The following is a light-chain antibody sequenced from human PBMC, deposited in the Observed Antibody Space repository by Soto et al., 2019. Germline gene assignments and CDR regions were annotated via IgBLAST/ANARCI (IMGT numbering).Light chain of an antibody. CDR1: QSVSSD. CDR2: DAS. Sequence: IVLTRSPASVSLSRLEIGRVSGMASQSVSSDLAWYQQKPGQAPRLLIYDASNRATGIPARFSGSGSGTEFTLTINSLQPEDFAVYYCQQYYNWPRTFGQGTKVDIK. V-gene: IGKV3-11*01. J-gene: IGKJ1*01. CDR3: QQYYNWPRT.